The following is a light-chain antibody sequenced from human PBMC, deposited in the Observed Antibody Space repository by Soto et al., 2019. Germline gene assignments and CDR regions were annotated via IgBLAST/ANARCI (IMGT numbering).Light chain of an antibody. CDR1: SSDVGGYNY. V-gene: IGLV2-14*01. Sequence: ALTQPASVSGSPGQSIAISCTGTSSDVGGYNYVSWYQQHPGKAPKLIIYDVTNRPSGVSNRFSGPKSGNTASLTISGLQAEDEADYYCSSYTSSSTYVFGTGTKVTVL. CDR3: SSYTSSSTYV. CDR2: DVT. J-gene: IGLJ1*01.